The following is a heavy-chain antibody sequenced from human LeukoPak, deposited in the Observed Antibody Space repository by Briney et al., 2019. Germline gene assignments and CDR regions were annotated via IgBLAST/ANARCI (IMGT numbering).Heavy chain of an antibody. CDR3: ARFSGYDSSVDY. Sequence: PSETLSLTCAVYGGSFSGYYWSWIRQPPGKGLEWIGYIYYSGSTSYNPSLKSRVTISVDTSKNQFSLKVSSVTAADTAVYYCARFSGYDSSVDYWGQGTLVTVSS. V-gene: IGHV4-30-4*01. CDR1: GGSFSGYY. D-gene: IGHD5-12*01. CDR2: IYYSGST. J-gene: IGHJ4*02.